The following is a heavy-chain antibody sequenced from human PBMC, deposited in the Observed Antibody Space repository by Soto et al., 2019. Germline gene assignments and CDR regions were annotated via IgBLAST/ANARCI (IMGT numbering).Heavy chain of an antibody. Sequence: SPTLSLTCAVYGGSFRGYYWSWIRQPPGKGLEWIGEINHSGSTNYNPSLKSRVTISVDTSKNQFSLKLSSVTAADTAVYYCARRNIVVVPAAMGTNWFDPWGQGTLVTVSS. D-gene: IGHD2-2*01. J-gene: IGHJ5*02. CDR1: GGSFRGYY. V-gene: IGHV4-34*01. CDR2: INHSGST. CDR3: ARRNIVVVPAAMGTNWFDP.